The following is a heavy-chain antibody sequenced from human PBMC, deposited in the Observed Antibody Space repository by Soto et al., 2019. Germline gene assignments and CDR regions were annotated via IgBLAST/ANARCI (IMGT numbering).Heavy chain of an antibody. CDR2: IVVGSGNT. V-gene: IGHV1-58*01. CDR1: GCTVTSSA. Sequence: SVKVSCKASGCTVTSSAVQGVRQARGQRLEWIGWIVVGSGNTNYAQKFQERVTITRDMSTSTAYMELSSLRSEDTAVYYCAAFVGYSSGWRKNYYGMDVWGQGTTVTVSS. J-gene: IGHJ6*02. D-gene: IGHD6-19*01. CDR3: AAFVGYSSGWRKNYYGMDV.